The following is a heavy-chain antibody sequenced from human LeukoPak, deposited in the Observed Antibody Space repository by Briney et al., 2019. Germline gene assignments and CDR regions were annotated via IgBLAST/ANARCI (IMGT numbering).Heavy chain of an antibody. V-gene: IGHV3-30*02. CDR2: IHFDGSPK. D-gene: IGHD2-2*03. CDR3: AKDQCARASCDGYPGH. J-gene: IGHJ4*02. Sequence: GGSLRLSCAASGFTFSSYGMHWVRQAPGKGLEWVAFIHFDGSPKYSGDSVKGRFTVSRDNSKNTLYLQMNSLRPEDTAVYYCAKDQCARASCDGYPGHWGQGTLVTVSS. CDR1: GFTFSSYG.